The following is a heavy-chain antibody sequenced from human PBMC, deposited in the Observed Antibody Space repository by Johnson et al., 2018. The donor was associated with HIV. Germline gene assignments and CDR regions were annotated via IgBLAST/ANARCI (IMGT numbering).Heavy chain of an antibody. V-gene: IGHV3-7*01. CDR1: GFTFSSYA. J-gene: IGHJ3*02. CDR3: ARDSAYCGGDCHDAFDI. Sequence: VQLVESGGGVVQPGRSLRLSCAASGFTFSSYAMHWVRQAPGKGLEWVANIKQDGSEKYYVDSVKGRFTISRDNAKNSLYLQMNSLRAEDKAVYYCARDSAYCGGDCHDAFDIWGQGTMVTVSS. CDR2: IKQDGSEK. D-gene: IGHD2-21*02.